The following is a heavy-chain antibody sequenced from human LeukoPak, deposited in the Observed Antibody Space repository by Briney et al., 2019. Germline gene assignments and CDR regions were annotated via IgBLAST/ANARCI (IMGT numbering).Heavy chain of an antibody. CDR2: ISSSSSYT. Sequence: AGGSLRLSCAASGFTFSDYYMSWIRQAPGKGLEWVSYISSSSSYTNYADSVKGRFTISRDNAKSSLYLQMNSLRAEDTAEYYCARDVAAAGGIDYWGQGTLVTVSS. CDR3: ARDVAAAGGIDY. D-gene: IGHD6-13*01. V-gene: IGHV3-11*05. CDR1: GFTFSDYY. J-gene: IGHJ4*02.